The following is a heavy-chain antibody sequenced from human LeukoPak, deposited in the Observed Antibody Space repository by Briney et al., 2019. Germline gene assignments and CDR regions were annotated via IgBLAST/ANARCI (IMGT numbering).Heavy chain of an antibody. CDR3: ARESWGSSWGYYYMDV. Sequence: SETLSLTCTVSGGSISSSSYYWGWIRQPPGKGLEWIGSIYYSGSTYYNPSLKSRVTISVDTSKNQFSLKLSSVTAADTAVYYCARESWGSSWGYYYMDVWGKGTTVTVSS. CDR1: GGSISSSSYY. D-gene: IGHD6-13*01. V-gene: IGHV4-39*02. J-gene: IGHJ6*03. CDR2: IYYSGST.